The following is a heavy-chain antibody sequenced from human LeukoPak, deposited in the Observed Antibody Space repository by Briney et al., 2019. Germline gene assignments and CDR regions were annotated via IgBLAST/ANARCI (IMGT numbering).Heavy chain of an antibody. CDR1: GYSFTNYY. Sequence: ASVKVSCKASGYSFTNYYIHWLRQAPGQGFEWMGIINPSGGSTNYAQKFQGRVTMTRDTSTSTLYMELSSLRSEDTAVYYCARDQVGDYWGQGTLVTVSS. CDR3: ARDQVGDY. J-gene: IGHJ4*02. CDR2: INPSGGST. V-gene: IGHV1-46*01.